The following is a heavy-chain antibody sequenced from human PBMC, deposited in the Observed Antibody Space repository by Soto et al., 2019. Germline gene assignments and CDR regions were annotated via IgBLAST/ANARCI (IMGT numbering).Heavy chain of an antibody. V-gene: IGHV3-23*01. CDR2: VSASGERT. J-gene: IGHJ4*02. D-gene: IGHD3-3*02. CDR1: GFSFDTYA. CDR3: AGDRRPRNTIFGVVSGG. Sequence: GGSLRLSCAASGFSFDTYAMTWVRQAPGKGLDWVSAVSASGERTYYADSVRGRFIISRDNSKNMLFLEMNGLRGEDSAVYYCAGDRRPRNTIFGVVSGGWGQGTLVTVSS.